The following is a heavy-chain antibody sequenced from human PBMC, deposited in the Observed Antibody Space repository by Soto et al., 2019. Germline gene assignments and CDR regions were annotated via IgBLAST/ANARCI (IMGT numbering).Heavy chain of an antibody. D-gene: IGHD3-9*01. V-gene: IGHV4-34*01. CDR1: GGSFSGYY. J-gene: IGHJ2*01. Sequence: QVQLQQWGAGPLRPLETLSLTCGVSGGSFSGYYWAWIRQSPGKGLEWIGEINDRGSINYNQSLKRRVRISVDTSKNHYSLNLRSVTAADTAVYYCARESHDILTGPPWVWYFDLWGRGTLVTVSS. CDR2: INDRGSI. CDR3: ARESHDILTGPPWVWYFDL.